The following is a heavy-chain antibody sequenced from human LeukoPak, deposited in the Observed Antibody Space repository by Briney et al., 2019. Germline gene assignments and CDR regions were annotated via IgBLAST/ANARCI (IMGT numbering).Heavy chain of an antibody. CDR1: GGSISSSSYY. J-gene: IGHJ5*02. CDR2: IYYSGST. CDR3: ARRDRDCSSTSCYGFDP. D-gene: IGHD2-2*01. Sequence: SETLSLTCTVSGGSISSSSYYWGWIRQPPGKGLEWIGSIYYSGSTYCNPSLKSRVTISVDTSKNQFSLKLSSVTAADTAVYYCARRDRDCSSTSCYGFDPWGQGTLVTVSS. V-gene: IGHV4-39*01.